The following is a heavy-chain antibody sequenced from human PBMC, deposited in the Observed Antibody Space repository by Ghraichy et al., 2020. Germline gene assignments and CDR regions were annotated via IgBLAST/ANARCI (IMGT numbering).Heavy chain of an antibody. D-gene: IGHD1-26*01. CDR1: GFTFSSYA. V-gene: IGHV3-64D*09. CDR2: ISSNGGST. Sequence: GGSLRLSCSASGFTFSSYAIHWVRQAPGKGLEYVSTISSNGGSTYYADSVKGRFTISRDNSKNTLYLQMSSLRAEDTAVYYCVKVRGGTYAFDAFDIWGQGTMVTVSS. CDR3: VKVRGGTYAFDAFDI. J-gene: IGHJ3*02.